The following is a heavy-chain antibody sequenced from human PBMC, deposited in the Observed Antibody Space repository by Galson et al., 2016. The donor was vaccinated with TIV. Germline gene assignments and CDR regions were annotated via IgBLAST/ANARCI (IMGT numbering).Heavy chain of an antibody. CDR1: GYMFTNYW. CDR3: ARPKVSATPAHAFDI. V-gene: IGHV5-51*01. CDR2: IYPGDSDI. J-gene: IGHJ3*02. Sequence: QSGAEVKKPGESLKISCKGSGYMFTNYWIGWVRQMPGKGLEWMGIIYPGDSDIRYSPSFQGLVTISADKSISTAYLQWRSLRASDTGMYYCARPKVSATPAHAFDIWGQGTMVTVSS. D-gene: IGHD2-15*01.